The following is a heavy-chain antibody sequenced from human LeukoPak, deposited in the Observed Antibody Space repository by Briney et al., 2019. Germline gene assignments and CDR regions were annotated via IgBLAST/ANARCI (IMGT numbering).Heavy chain of an antibody. Sequence: GASVKVSRKTSGYTFTGYYMHWVRQAPGQGLEWMGWINPNTGGTNYAQKFQGRVTMTSDTSISTAYMELSSLKSDDTAMYYCARAPMIVVVFPPRLDFWGRGTLVTVSS. CDR1: GYTFTGYY. J-gene: IGHJ4*02. D-gene: IGHD3-22*01. CDR2: INPNTGGT. CDR3: ARAPMIVVVFPPRLDF. V-gene: IGHV1-2*02.